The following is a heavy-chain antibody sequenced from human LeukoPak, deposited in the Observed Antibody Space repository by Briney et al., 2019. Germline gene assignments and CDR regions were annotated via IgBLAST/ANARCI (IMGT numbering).Heavy chain of an antibody. Sequence: SETLSLTCAVYGGSFSGYYWSWIRQPPEKGLEWIGEINHSGSTNYNPSFKSRVTISVDTSKNQFSLKLSSVTAADTAVYYCARGVSLYYDILTGRNPYYYYGMDVWGQGTTVTVSS. CDR2: INHSGST. D-gene: IGHD3-9*01. J-gene: IGHJ6*02. CDR1: GGSFSGYY. V-gene: IGHV4-34*01. CDR3: ARGVSLYYDILTGRNPYYYYGMDV.